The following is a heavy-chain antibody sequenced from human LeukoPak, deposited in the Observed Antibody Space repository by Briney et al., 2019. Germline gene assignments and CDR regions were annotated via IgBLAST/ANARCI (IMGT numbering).Heavy chain of an antibody. J-gene: IGHJ6*02. CDR1: GFTFSGYS. Sequence: PGGSLRLSCAASGFTFSGYSMNWVRLAPGKGLEWVSSISSSSSYIYYADSVKGRFTISRDNAKNSLYLQMNSLRAEDTAVYYCASAVAGTDYYYGMDVWGQATTVTVSS. CDR3: ASAVAGTDYYYGMDV. D-gene: IGHD6-19*01. CDR2: ISSSSSYI. V-gene: IGHV3-21*01.